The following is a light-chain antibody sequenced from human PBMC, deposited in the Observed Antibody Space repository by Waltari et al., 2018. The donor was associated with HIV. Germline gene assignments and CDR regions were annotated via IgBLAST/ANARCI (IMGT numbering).Light chain of an antibody. V-gene: IGLV1-44*01. Sequence: QSVLTQPPSASGTPGQRVTISCSGSGPNIGNYTVNWYQLLPGAAPKLLIYNISRRPAGVPDRCSGSKSGTSASLAISGLQSDDEAGYYCAAWDARLDGLYVFGTGTRVTVL. CDR2: NIS. J-gene: IGLJ1*01. CDR1: GPNIGNYT. CDR3: AAWDARLDGLYV.